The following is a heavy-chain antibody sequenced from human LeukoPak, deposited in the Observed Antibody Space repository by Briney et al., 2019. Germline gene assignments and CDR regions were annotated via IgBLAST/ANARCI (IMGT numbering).Heavy chain of an antibody. CDR1: GGTFSSYA. CDR3: GSTGRGYSGYDTNYYYLYGMDV. Sequence: GSSVKVSCKASGGTFSSYAISWVRQAPGQGLEWMGGIIPIFGTANYAQKFQGRVTIAADESTSTTYMELSSLTSEDAAVYYCGSTGRGYSGYDTNYYYLYGMDVWGQGTTVTVSS. J-gene: IGHJ6*02. D-gene: IGHD5-12*01. V-gene: IGHV1-69*01. CDR2: IIPIFGTA.